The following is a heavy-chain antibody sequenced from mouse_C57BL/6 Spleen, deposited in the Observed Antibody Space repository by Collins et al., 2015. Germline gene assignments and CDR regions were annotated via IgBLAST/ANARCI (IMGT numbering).Heavy chain of an antibody. CDR2: ISYDGSN. J-gene: IGHJ1*03. CDR3: ARERSHWYFDV. Sequence: DVQLQESGPGLVKPSQSLSLTCSVTGYSITSGYYWNWIRQFPGNKLEWMGYISYDGSNNYNPSLKNRISITRDTSKNQFFLKLNSVTTEDTATYYCARERSHWYFDVWGTGTTVTVSS. V-gene: IGHV3-6*01. CDR1: GYSITSGYY.